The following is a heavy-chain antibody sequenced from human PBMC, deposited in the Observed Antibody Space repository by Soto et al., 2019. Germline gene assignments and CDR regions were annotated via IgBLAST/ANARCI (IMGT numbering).Heavy chain of an antibody. CDR1: GYTFTNYD. V-gene: IGHV1-8*01. D-gene: IGHD3-10*01. J-gene: IGHJ5*02. Sequence: QVQLVQSGAEVKKPGASVKVSCKASGYTFTNYDINWVRQATGQGPEWMGWMKPNSGNTGYVQKFQGRVTMTRTTSISTAYMELSSLRSEDTAVYYRARVRLVRGVITRRWFDPWVQGTLVTVSS. CDR3: ARVRLVRGVITRRWFDP. CDR2: MKPNSGNT.